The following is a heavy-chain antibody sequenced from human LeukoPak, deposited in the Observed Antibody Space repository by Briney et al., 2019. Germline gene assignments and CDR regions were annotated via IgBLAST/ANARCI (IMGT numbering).Heavy chain of an antibody. J-gene: IGHJ5*02. CDR3: ARYSETDGLFDP. CDR2: IHTSGST. CDR1: GGSFSGYY. Sequence: SETLSLTCAVYGGSFSGYYWRWIRQPAGKGVEWIGRIHTSGSTTYNSSLKSRVTISLDTSKNHFSLRLSSVTAADTAVYYCARYSETDGLFDPWGQGTLVTVSS. D-gene: IGHD5-24*01. V-gene: IGHV4-59*10.